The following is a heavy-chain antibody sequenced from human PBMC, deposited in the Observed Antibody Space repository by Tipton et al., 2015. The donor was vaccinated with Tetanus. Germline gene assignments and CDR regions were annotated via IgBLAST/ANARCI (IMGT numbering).Heavy chain of an antibody. CDR1: GGAFSGHY. CDR2: IHPSGST. V-gene: IGHV4-34*01. Sequence: GLVKPSETLSLTCAVYGGAFSGHYWTWIRQAPGKGLEWIGEIHPSGSTNYNPSLKSGVTISLDTSKNQFSLKLTSVSAADTAVYYCARLTGHSMDVVDYYYFGMDVWGQGTKVTVSS. CDR3: ARLTGHSMDVVDYYYFGMDV. J-gene: IGHJ6*02. D-gene: IGHD2-21*01.